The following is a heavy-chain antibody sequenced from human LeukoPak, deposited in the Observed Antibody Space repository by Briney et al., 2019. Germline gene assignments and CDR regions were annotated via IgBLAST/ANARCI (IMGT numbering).Heavy chain of an antibody. CDR3: ARVIPYNWNYRRQTYWYFDL. V-gene: IGHV4-39*01. Sequence: PSETLSLTCTVSGGSISSSSYYWGWIRQPPGKGLEWIGSIYYSGSTYYNPSLKSRVTISVDTSKNQFSLKLSSVTAADTAVYYCARVIPYNWNYRRQTYWYFDLWGRGTLVTVSS. D-gene: IGHD1-7*01. CDR2: IYYSGST. J-gene: IGHJ2*01. CDR1: GGSISSSSYY.